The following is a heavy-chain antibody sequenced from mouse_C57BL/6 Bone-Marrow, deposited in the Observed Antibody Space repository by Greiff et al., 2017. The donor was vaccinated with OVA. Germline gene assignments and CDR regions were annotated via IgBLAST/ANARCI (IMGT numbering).Heavy chain of an antibody. Sequence: QVQLQQSGAELVKPGASVKISCKASGYAFSSYWMNWVKQRPGKGLEWIGQIYPGDGDPNYNGKFKGKATLTADKSSSTAYMQLSSLTSEDSAVYCCARLTGNYYAMDYWGQGTSVTVSS. D-gene: IGHD4-1*01. V-gene: IGHV1-80*01. J-gene: IGHJ4*01. CDR1: GYAFSSYW. CDR3: ARLTGNYYAMDY. CDR2: IYPGDGDP.